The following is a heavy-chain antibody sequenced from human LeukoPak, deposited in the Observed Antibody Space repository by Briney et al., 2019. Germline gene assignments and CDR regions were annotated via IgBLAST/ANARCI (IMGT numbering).Heavy chain of an antibody. CDR2: TYYSGST. Sequence: PSETLSLTCTVSGGSISSYYWSWIRQPPGKGLEWIGSTYYSGSTNYNPSLKSRVTISVDTSKNQFSLNLNSVTAADTAVYSCARHGSGWSFDYWGQGTLVTVSS. CDR1: GGSISSYY. CDR3: ARHGSGWSFDY. V-gene: IGHV4-59*08. J-gene: IGHJ4*02. D-gene: IGHD6-19*01.